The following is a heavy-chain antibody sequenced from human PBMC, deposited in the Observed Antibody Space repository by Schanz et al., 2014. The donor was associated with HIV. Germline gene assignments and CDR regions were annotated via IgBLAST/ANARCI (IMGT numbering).Heavy chain of an antibody. CDR1: GFIFKNYG. J-gene: IGHJ4*02. D-gene: IGHD2-15*01. V-gene: IGHV3-30*18. CDR3: AKSSRIYMAIVVE. Sequence: VQLLESGGGFIQPGGSLRLSCAASGFIFKNYGMHWVRQAPGKGLEGMADISYDGRDINYADSVKGRFTISRDNSRDTLYLQMNSLRAEDTAVYYCAKSSRIYMAIVVEWGQGTLVTVSS. CDR2: ISYDGRDI.